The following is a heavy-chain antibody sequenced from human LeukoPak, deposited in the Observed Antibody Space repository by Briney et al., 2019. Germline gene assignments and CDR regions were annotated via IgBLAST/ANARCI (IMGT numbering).Heavy chain of an antibody. D-gene: IGHD5-24*01. CDR2: IKGDGTYK. Sequence: SGGSLRLSCAASGFTFSPFWMHWVRQAPGKGLEWVSRIKGDGTYKNYADSVRGRFSISRDNTRNTLSLQMNSLRAEDSAVYFCVRDGDAYSFDWWGQGVLVTVSS. CDR3: VRDGDAYSFDW. V-gene: IGHV3-74*01. J-gene: IGHJ4*02. CDR1: GFTFSPFW.